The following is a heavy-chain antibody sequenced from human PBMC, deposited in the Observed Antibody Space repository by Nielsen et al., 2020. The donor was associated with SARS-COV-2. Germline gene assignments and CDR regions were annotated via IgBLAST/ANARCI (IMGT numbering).Heavy chain of an antibody. CDR3: ARAASANYYYYYGMDV. CDR1: GFTFSSYG. Sequence: GESLKISCAASGFTFSSYGMHWVRQAPGKGLEWVSYISSSSSYTNYADSVKGRFTISRDNAKNSLYLQMNSLRAEDTAVYYCARAASANYYYYYGMDVWGQGTTVTVSS. J-gene: IGHJ6*02. V-gene: IGHV3-21*05. CDR2: ISSSSSYT.